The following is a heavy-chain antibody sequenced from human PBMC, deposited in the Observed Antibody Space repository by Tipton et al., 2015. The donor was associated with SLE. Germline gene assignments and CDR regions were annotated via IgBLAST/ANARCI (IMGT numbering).Heavy chain of an antibody. Sequence: SLRLSCAASGFTFSSYSMNWVRQAPGKGLEWVSSISSSSSYIYYADSVKGRFTISRDNAKNSPYLQMNSLRAQDTAVYYCAKWSSGYPFDYWGQGTLVTVPS. J-gene: IGHJ4*02. CDR2: ISSSSSYI. CDR3: AKWSSGYPFDY. CDR1: GFTFSSYS. D-gene: IGHD3-22*01. V-gene: IGHV3-21*03.